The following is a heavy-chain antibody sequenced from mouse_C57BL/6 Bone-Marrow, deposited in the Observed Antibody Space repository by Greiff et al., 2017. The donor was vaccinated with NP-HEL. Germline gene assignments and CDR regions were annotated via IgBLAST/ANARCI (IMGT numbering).Heavy chain of an antibody. J-gene: IGHJ2*01. V-gene: IGHV1-64*01. CDR1: GYTFTSYW. D-gene: IGHD1-1*01. CDR2: IHPNSGST. CDR3: ARGYYGFGDY. Sequence: VQLQQPGAELVKPGASVKLSCKASGYTFTSYWMHWVKQRPGQGLEWIGMIHPNSGSTNYNEKFKSKATLTVDKSSSPAYIQLSSLTSEDSAVYYCARGYYGFGDYWGQGTTLTVSS.